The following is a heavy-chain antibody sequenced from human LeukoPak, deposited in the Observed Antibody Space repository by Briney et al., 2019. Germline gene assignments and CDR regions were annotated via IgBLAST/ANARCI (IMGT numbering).Heavy chain of an antibody. Sequence: SGPTLVNPTQTLTLTCSFSGFSLSTSGVGVGWIRQPPGKALEWLALIHWDDDKRYSPSLKTRLTITKDTSKNQVVLTMTKMDPVDTATYYCAHMGWGASSGWGIVYWGQGTLVTVSS. CDR3: AHMGWGASSGWGIVY. CDR1: GFSLSTSGVG. D-gene: IGHD3-22*01. J-gene: IGHJ4*02. CDR2: IHWDDDK. V-gene: IGHV2-5*02.